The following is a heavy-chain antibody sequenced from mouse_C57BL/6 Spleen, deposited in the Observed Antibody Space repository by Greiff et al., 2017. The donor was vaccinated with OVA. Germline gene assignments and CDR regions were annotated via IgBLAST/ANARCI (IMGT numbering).Heavy chain of an antibody. CDR3: TSLFYYDYGGDY. CDR2: IRNKANNHAT. Sequence: EVKLQESGGGLVQPGGSMKLSCAASGFTFSDAWMDWVRQSPEKGLEWVAEIRNKANNHATYYAESVKGRFTISRDDSKSSVYLQMNSLRAEDTGIYYCTSLFYYDYGGDYWGQGTTLTVSS. CDR1: GFTFSDAW. D-gene: IGHD2-4*01. V-gene: IGHV6-6*01. J-gene: IGHJ2*01.